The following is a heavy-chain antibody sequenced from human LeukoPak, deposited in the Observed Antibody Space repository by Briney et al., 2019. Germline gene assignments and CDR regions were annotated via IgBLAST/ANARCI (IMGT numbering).Heavy chain of an antibody. CDR1: VGSISNYY. Sequence: SETLSLTCTVSVGSISNYYWSWIRQSPGTGLEWIAYIYYSGSTNYNPSLKSRVTISLDTSKNQFSLKLSSVTAADTAVYYCARSRGDYYYMDVWGKGTTVTVSS. V-gene: IGHV4-59*01. J-gene: IGHJ6*03. CDR3: ARSRGDYYYMDV. D-gene: IGHD1-26*01. CDR2: IYYSGST.